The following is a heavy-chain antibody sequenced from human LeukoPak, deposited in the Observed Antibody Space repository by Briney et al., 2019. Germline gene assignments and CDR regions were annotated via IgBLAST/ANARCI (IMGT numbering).Heavy chain of an antibody. J-gene: IGHJ3*02. CDR3: ATVRDRVDIVGTIIKGAFDI. Sequence: ASVKVSCKVSGYTLTELSMHWVRQAPGKGLEWMGGFDPEDGETIYAQKFQGRVTMTEDTSTDTAYMELSSLRSEDTAVYYCATVRDRVDIVGTIIKGAFDIWGQGTMVNVSS. CDR1: GYTLTELS. V-gene: IGHV1-24*01. CDR2: FDPEDGET. D-gene: IGHD5-12*01.